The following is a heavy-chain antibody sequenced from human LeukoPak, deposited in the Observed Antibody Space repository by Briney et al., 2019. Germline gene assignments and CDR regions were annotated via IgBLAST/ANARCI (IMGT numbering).Heavy chain of an antibody. D-gene: IGHD3-22*01. Sequence: GGSLRLSCAASGFPFSSYAMHWVRPAPGKGLQWVANIKTDGSEKYYVDSVKGRFTISRDNAKNSLYLQMNSLRAEDTAVYYCATYSSLNRREFQYWGQGTLLTVSS. CDR1: GFPFSSYA. CDR3: ATYSSLNRREFQY. CDR2: IKTDGSEK. J-gene: IGHJ1*01. V-gene: IGHV3-7*01.